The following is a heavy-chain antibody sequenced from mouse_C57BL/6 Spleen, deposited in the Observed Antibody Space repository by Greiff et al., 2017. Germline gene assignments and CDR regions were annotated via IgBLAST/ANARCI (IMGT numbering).Heavy chain of an antibody. J-gene: IGHJ4*01. CDR1: GYAFSSYW. CDR3: ARGDRGYAMDY. V-gene: IGHV1-80*01. Sequence: VQLQQSGAELVKPGASVKISCKASGYAFSSYWMNWVKQRPGQGLEWIGQIYPGDGDTNYNGKFKGKATLTADKSSSTAYMQRSSLTSEDSAVYFCARGDRGYAMDYWGQGTSVTVSS. CDR2: IYPGDGDT. D-gene: IGHD3-3*01.